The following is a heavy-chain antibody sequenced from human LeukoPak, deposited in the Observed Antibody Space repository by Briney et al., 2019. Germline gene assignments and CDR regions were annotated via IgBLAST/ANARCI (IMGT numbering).Heavy chain of an antibody. D-gene: IGHD3-16*01. Sequence: SVKVSCKASGGTFSSYAFNWVRQAPGQGLEWVGRIIPLLGVTNHAQRLQGRVTVTADPATNTAYMELSSLIPDDTAVYYCARARTMITFGGVRHAFDIWGQGTLVTVSS. CDR3: ARARTMITFGGVRHAFDI. CDR2: IIPLLGVT. V-gene: IGHV1-69*04. J-gene: IGHJ3*02. CDR1: GGTFSSYA.